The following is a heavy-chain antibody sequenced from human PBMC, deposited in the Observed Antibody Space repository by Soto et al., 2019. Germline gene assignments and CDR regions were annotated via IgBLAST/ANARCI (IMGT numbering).Heavy chain of an antibody. J-gene: IGHJ4*02. CDR3: ARGGSGYYDISGYYPLDC. CDR1: GGSISSGGHS. CDR2: IYHSGSS. V-gene: IGHV4-30-2*01. D-gene: IGHD3-22*01. Sequence: SETLSLTCAVSGGSISSGGHSWSWIRQPPGKGLEWIGYIYHSGSSYYNPSLESRITLSVERSKNQFSLKLRSVTAADTAVYYCARGGSGYYDISGYYPLDCWGQGTLVTVSS.